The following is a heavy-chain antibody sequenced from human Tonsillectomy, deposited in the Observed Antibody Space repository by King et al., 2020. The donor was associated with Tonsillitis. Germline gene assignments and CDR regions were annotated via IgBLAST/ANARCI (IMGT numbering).Heavy chain of an antibody. CDR1: GFTFSDYD. V-gene: IGHV3-21*01. Sequence: VQLVESGGGLVKPGGSLRLSCATSGFTFSDYDMNWVRQAPGKGLEWVSSISRNSRYIYFLDAVKGLVAISRVNAKNSLYLQILSLRVEDTAVYYCAKDKGAAYYDSGRGAFDMWGQGTMVTVSS. CDR3: AKDKGAAYYDSGRGAFDM. CDR2: ISRNSRYI. J-gene: IGHJ3*02. D-gene: IGHD3-22*01.